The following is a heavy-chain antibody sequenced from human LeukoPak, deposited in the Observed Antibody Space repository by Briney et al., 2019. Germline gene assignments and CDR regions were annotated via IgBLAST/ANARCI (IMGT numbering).Heavy chain of an antibody. V-gene: IGHV4-34*01. D-gene: IGHD6-13*01. J-gene: IGHJ6*02. CDR2: INHSGST. CDR1: GGSFSGYY. CDR3: ASFPRIAAAGRLYYGMDV. Sequence: KPSETLSLTCAVYGGSFSGYYWSWIRQPPGKGLEWIGEINHSGSTNYNPSLKSRVTISVDTSKNQFSLKLSSVTAADTAVYHCASFPRIAAAGRLYYGMDVWGQGTTVTVSS.